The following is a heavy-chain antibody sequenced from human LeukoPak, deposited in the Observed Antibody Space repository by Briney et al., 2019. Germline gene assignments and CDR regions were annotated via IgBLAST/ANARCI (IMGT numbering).Heavy chain of an antibody. J-gene: IGHJ4*02. CDR3: AKDGGLWVSAHWGDS. D-gene: IGHD7-27*01. V-gene: IGHV3-23*01. CDR2: ITTSDGNT. CDR1: GSTFSSYT. Sequence: GGSLRLSCAASGSTFSSYTMSWVRQAPGKGLEWVSTITTSDGNTYYADSVKGRFTVSRDNSKNTLFLQMNSLRAEDTAVYYCAKDGGLWVSAHWGDSWGRGTLVIVSS.